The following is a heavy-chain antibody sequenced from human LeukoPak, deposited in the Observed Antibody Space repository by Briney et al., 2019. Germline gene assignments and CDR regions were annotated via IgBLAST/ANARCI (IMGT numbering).Heavy chain of an antibody. Sequence: GGSLRLSCAASGFTSSSYWMHWVRQAPGKGLVWVSRINSDGSSTSYADSVKGRFTISRDNAKNTLYLQMNSLRAEDTAVYYCASDTPLGYCSSISCYGSPYDYWGQGTLVTVSS. CDR3: ASDTPLGYCSSISCYGSPYDY. J-gene: IGHJ4*02. D-gene: IGHD2-2*01. CDR1: GFTSSSYW. V-gene: IGHV3-74*01. CDR2: INSDGSST.